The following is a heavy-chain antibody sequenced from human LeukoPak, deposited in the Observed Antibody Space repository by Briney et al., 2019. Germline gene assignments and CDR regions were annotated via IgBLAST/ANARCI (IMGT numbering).Heavy chain of an antibody. Sequence: ASVKVSCKASGYTFTGYYMHWVRQAPGQGLEWMGWINPNSGGTNYAQKFQGRVTMTRDTSISTAYMELSRLRSDDTAVYYCARTHLYYDSSGYYQADDAFDIWGQGTMVTVSS. CDR2: INPNSGGT. V-gene: IGHV1-2*02. D-gene: IGHD3-22*01. CDR3: ARTHLYYDSSGYYQADDAFDI. CDR1: GYTFTGYY. J-gene: IGHJ3*02.